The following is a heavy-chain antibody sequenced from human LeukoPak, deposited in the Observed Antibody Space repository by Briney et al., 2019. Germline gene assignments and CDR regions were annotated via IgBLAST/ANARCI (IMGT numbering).Heavy chain of an antibody. J-gene: IGHJ4*02. Sequence: ASVKVSCKASGGTFSSYAISWVRQAPGQGLEWMGRIIPILGIANYAQKFQGRVTITADKSTGTAYMELSSLRSEDTAVYYCARDPAYYYDSSGYYYVWGQGTLVTVSS. CDR1: GGTFSSYA. CDR2: IIPILGIA. CDR3: ARDPAYYYDSSGYYYV. V-gene: IGHV1-69*04. D-gene: IGHD3-22*01.